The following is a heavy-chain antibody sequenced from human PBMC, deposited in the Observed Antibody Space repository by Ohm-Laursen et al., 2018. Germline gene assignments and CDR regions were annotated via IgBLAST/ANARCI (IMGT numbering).Heavy chain of an antibody. J-gene: IGHJ3*02. V-gene: IGHV4-59*07. Sequence: SDTLSLTCSVSGGSISTYYWSWIRQPPGKGLEWIGYIFHSGTTNYNPSLKTRVTMSVDTSKDQFSLKLTSVTAADTAVYYCARPRSGGNSDDAFDIWGQGTLVTVSS. CDR1: GGSISTYY. D-gene: IGHD4-23*01. CDR3: ARPRSGGNSDDAFDI. CDR2: IFHSGTT.